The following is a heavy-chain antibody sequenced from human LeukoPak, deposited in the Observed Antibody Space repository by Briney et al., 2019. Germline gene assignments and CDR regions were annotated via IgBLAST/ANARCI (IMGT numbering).Heavy chain of an antibody. J-gene: IGHJ6*02. D-gene: IGHD6-13*01. V-gene: IGHV4-59*08. CDR3: ASLGIAAARSYYYGMDV. Sequence: PSETLSLTCTVSGGSISRYYWSWIRQPPGKGLEWIGYIYYSGSTNYNPSLKSRVTISVDTSKIQFSLKLSPVTAADTAVYYCASLGIAAARSYYYGMDVWGQGTTVTVSS. CDR1: GGSISRYY. CDR2: IYYSGST.